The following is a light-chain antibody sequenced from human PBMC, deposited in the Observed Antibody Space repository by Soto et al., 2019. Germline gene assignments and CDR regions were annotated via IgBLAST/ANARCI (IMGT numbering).Light chain of an antibody. CDR1: NIVRKA. CDR2: DDS. V-gene: IGLV3-21*02. CDR3: QVWDDTSDHYV. Sequence: SYELTQPPSVSVAPGQTARITCGGNNIVRKAVHWYQQKPGQAPVLVVYDDSDRPSGIPERFSGSNSGNTATLTISRVEAGDEADYYCQVWDDTSDHYVFGTGTQLTVL. J-gene: IGLJ1*01.